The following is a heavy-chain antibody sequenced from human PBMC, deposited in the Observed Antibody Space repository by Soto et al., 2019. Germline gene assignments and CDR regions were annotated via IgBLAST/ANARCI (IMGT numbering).Heavy chain of an antibody. CDR2: IYYSGST. J-gene: IGHJ4*02. CDR3: ARIVSEEEVPAAYDY. D-gene: IGHD2-2*01. CDR1: GVSISSYY. V-gene: IGHV4-59*08. Sequence: SETLSLTCTVSGVSISSYYWSWIRQPPGKGLEWIGYIYYSGSTNYNPSLKSRVTISVDTSKNQFSLKLSSVTAADTAVYYCARIVSEEEVPAAYDYWGQGTLVTVSS.